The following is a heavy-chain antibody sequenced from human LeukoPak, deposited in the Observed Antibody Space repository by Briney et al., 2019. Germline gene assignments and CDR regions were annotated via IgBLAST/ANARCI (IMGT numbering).Heavy chain of an antibody. J-gene: IGHJ3*02. CDR1: GFMFSNSD. CDR2: IRSDGTDT. V-gene: IGHV3-30*02. D-gene: IGHD5-24*01. Sequence: GGSLRLSCASSGFMFSNSDMLWVGQAPGKGLEGVAFIRSDGTDTFYGVSVKGRFTISRDNSKNTLFLQMHSLTHEGTAIYYCAKNRVGQTYADAFEIWGQGTMVTVSS. CDR3: AKNRVGQTYADAFEI.